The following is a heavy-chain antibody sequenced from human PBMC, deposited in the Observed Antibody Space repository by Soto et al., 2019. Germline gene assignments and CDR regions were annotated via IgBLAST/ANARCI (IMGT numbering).Heavy chain of an antibody. CDR1: GGSFSAYY. CDR2: INHSGGT. J-gene: IGHJ5*01. CDR3: ARGSVYTFDNSRDYDS. D-gene: IGHD3-22*01. V-gene: IGHV4-34*01. Sequence: ETLSLTCALYGGSFSAYYWSWIRQPPGKGLAWIGEINHSGGTSYNPSLKSRVTISVDTSKSQFSLKLTSVTAADRAVYYCARGSVYTFDNSRDYDSFGQRTPVNVSS.